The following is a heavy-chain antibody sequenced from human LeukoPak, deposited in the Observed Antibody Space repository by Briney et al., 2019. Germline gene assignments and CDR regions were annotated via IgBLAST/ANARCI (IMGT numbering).Heavy chain of an antibody. J-gene: IGHJ4*02. CDR3: ATELLAYCGGDCYSQDY. CDR2: ISGSGGST. CDR1: GFTFSSYG. V-gene: IGHV3-23*01. Sequence: GGSLRLSCAASGFTFSSYGMSWVRQAPGKGLEWVSAISGSGGSTYYADSVKGRFTISRDNANDALFLQMNSLRAEDTAVYYCATELLAYCGGDCYSQDYWGQGTLVTVSS. D-gene: IGHD2-21*02.